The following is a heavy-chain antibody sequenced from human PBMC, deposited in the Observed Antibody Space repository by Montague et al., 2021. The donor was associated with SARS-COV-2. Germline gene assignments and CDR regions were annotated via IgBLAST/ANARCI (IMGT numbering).Heavy chain of an antibody. D-gene: IGHD3-10*01. CDR2: TYYSGST. V-gene: IGHV4-39*01. CDR1: GGSISSSSYY. CDR3: ARGARQGYGFRLESFDY. J-gene: IGHJ4*02. Sequence: SETLSLTCTVSGGSISSSSYYWGWIRQPPGKGLEWIGSTYYSGSTYYNPSLKSRVTISVDTSKNQFSLKLSSVTAADTAVYYCARGARQGYGFRLESFDYWGQGTLVTVSS.